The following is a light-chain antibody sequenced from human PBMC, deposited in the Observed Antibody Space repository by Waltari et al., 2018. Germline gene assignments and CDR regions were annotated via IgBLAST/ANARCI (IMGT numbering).Light chain of an antibody. Sequence: IVLTQSPGTLSLSPGARATLSCRASQTVSSISFTWYQQKPGQAPRLLIYGTSNRAIGIPDRFSGSGSGTDFTLTISRLEPEDFAVYYCQQYDGIVVTFGGGTKVEI. CDR3: QQYDGIVVT. CDR1: QTVSSIS. J-gene: IGKJ4*01. V-gene: IGKV3-20*01. CDR2: GTS.